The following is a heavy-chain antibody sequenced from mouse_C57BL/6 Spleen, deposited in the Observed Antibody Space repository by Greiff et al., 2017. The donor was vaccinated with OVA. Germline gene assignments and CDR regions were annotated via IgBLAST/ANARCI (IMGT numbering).Heavy chain of an antibody. CDR2: INDDGSST. J-gene: IGHJ4*01. CDR3: ARDAYEDYAMDY. V-gene: IGHV5-16*01. CDR1: GFTFSDYY. D-gene: IGHD2-10*02. Sequence: DVKLVESEGGLVQPGSSMKLSCTASGFTFSDYYMAWVRQVPEKGLEWVANINDDGSSTYYLDSLKSRFIISRDNAKNILYLQMSSLKSEDTATYYCARDAYEDYAMDYWGQGTSVTVSS.